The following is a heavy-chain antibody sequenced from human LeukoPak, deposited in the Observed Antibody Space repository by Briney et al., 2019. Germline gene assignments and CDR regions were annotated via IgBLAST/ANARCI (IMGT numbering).Heavy chain of an antibody. CDR1: DGSFTGYF. J-gene: IGHJ4*02. CDR3: ARDPTTVMTVPWYFDT. CDR2: INHRGST. V-gene: IGHV4-34*01. Sequence: SETLSLTCAVYDGSFTGYFWNWLRQSPGKGLEWIGDINHRGSTNYNPSLKSRLTISVDTSKTQFSLRLTSVTAADTGVYFCARDPTTVMTVPWYFDTWGQGTLVTVSS. D-gene: IGHD4-11*01.